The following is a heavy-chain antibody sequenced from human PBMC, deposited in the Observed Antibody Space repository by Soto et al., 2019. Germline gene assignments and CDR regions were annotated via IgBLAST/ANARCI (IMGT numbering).Heavy chain of an antibody. CDR2: INGDGTRT. Sequence: QPGGSLRLSCAASGFTFGSYWMDWVRQAPGKGLEWVSRINGDGTRTTYADSVKGRFTISRDNAGNSLYLQMNSLRAEDTAVYYCARALWPRDYPGLVDYWGQGTLVTVSS. CDR3: ARALWPRDYPGLVDY. V-gene: IGHV3-74*03. D-gene: IGHD4-17*01. CDR1: GFTFGSYW. J-gene: IGHJ4*02.